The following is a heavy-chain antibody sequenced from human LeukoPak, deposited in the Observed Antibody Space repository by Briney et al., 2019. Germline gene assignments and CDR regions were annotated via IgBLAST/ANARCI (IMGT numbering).Heavy chain of an antibody. D-gene: IGHD3-9*01. CDR3: ARDQPPCYDILTGHQTYYYYGMDV. V-gene: IGHV1-3*01. CDR2: INAGNANT. CDR1: GYTFTIYA. J-gene: IGHJ6*02. Sequence: ASVKVSCKASGYTFTIYAMHWVRQAPGQRPEWMGWINAGNANTKYSQKFQGRVTITRDTSASTGYMELSSLSSEDTAVYYCARDQPPCYDILTGHQTYYYYGMDVWGQGTTVTVSS.